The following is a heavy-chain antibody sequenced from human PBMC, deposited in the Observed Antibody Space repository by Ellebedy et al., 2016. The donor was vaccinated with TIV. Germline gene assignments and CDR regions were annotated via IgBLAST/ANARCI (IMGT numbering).Heavy chain of an antibody. D-gene: IGHD3-16*01. J-gene: IGHJ4*02. V-gene: IGHV3-64D*09. Sequence: GESLKISCSASGFIFSSYTMHCVRQAPEKVLEHVSAITGNGVATYYTDSVKGRFTISRDNSKNTLYLQMRSLRAEETAVYYCVKDDMIHGADYWGQGTLVTVSS. CDR3: VKDDMIHGADY. CDR1: GFIFSSYT. CDR2: ITGNGVAT.